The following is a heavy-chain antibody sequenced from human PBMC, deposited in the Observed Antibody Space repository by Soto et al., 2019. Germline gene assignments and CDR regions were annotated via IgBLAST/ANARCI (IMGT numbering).Heavy chain of an antibody. CDR3: ARAMDTAMASKDNWFDP. CDR2: ISYDENKR. Sequence: GSLRLSCAASGFTFRSYAMHWVRQAPGKGLEWVAVISYDENKRYYTDSVKGRFTISRDNSKNTLYLQVNSLRAEDTAVYYCARAMDTAMASKDNWFDPWGQGT. D-gene: IGHD5-18*01. CDR1: GFTFRSYA. J-gene: IGHJ5*02. V-gene: IGHV3-30-3*01.